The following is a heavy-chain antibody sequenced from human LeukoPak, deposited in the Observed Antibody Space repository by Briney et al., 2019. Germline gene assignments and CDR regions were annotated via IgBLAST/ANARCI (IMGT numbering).Heavy chain of an antibody. Sequence: GGALRLSRRASGFTFNDYHISWLRPAPGKGREWISYISISGSYIGRTDSLKGRFTISRDIAKNSLYLQLSSLRDEDTAVYYCARCGTPNNYHYYGLDVWGQGTTVTASS. V-gene: IGHV3-11*01. CDR3: ARCGTPNNYHYYGLDV. CDR2: ISISGSYI. J-gene: IGHJ6*02. CDR1: GFTFNDYH. D-gene: IGHD5-24*01.